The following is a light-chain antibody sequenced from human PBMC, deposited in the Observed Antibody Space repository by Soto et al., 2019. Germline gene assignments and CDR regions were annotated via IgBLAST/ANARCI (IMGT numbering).Light chain of an antibody. J-gene: IGLJ2*01. Sequence: QSVLTQPPSVSGAPGQRVTISCTGSSSNIGAGYDVHWYQQLPGTAPKLLIYGNSNRPSGVPDRFSGSKSGTSASLAITGLQAEDEADYYCQSYDSSLSALVFGGGTKLTDL. CDR2: GNS. V-gene: IGLV1-40*01. CDR3: QSYDSSLSALV. CDR1: SSNIGAGYD.